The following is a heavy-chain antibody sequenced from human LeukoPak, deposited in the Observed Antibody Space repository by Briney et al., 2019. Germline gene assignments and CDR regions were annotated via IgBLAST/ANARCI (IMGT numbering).Heavy chain of an antibody. V-gene: IGHV3-23*01. Sequence: GGSLRLSCAVSGFTFSSYAMRWVRQAPGKGLEWVSVISASGGSTDYADSVKGRFTISRDNSKNTLYLQMNSLRAEDTAVCYCAKEARTFGDPGHFDYWGQGTLVTVSS. CDR1: GFTFSSYA. CDR3: AKEARTFGDPGHFDY. J-gene: IGHJ4*02. CDR2: ISASGGST. D-gene: IGHD3-10*01.